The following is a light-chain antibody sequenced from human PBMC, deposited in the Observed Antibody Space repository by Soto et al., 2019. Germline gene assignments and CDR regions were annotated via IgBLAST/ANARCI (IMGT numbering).Light chain of an antibody. J-gene: IGKJ2*01. CDR3: QQYKSYSYT. CDR2: DAS. CDR1: QSINNW. Sequence: DIPMTQSPSTLSASVGDRVTITCRASQSINNWLAWYQQKPGKAPKLLIYDASTLDIGVPSRFSGSGFGTEFSLTISSLQPDDFATFYCQQYKSYSYTFGQGTKLEIK. V-gene: IGKV1-5*01.